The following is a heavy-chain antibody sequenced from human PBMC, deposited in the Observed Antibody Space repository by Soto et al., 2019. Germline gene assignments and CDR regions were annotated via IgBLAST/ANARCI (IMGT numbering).Heavy chain of an antibody. V-gene: IGHV4-30-4*01. CDR3: ARGNEVEVAGTKFDY. CDR1: GGSIRSGDYY. J-gene: IGHJ4*02. CDR2: IYYSGST. Sequence: QVQLQESGPGLVKPSQTLSLTCTVSGGSIRSGDYYWSWIRQPPGKGLEWIGYIYYSGSTYYNPSLKSRVTISVDTSKNQCSLKLSSVTAADTAVYYCARGNEVEVAGTKFDYWGQGTLVTVSS. D-gene: IGHD6-19*01.